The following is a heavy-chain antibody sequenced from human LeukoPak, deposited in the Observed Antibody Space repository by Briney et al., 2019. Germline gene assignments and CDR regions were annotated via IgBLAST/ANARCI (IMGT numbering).Heavy chain of an antibody. V-gene: IGHV4-59*01. D-gene: IGHD3-22*01. Sequence: NPSETLSLTCTVSGDSFTKYYWNWIRDAPGKGLEWIGYVSGSGSTKYNPSLKSRVSMSADTSKNQLSLQLTSLSAADTAVYYCVRARGYFVPDSWGPGTLVTVSS. CDR2: VSGSGST. J-gene: IGHJ4*02. CDR3: VRARGYFVPDS. CDR1: GDSFTKYY.